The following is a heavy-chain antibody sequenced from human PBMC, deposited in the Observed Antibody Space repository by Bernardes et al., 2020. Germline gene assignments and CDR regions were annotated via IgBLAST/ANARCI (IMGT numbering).Heavy chain of an antibody. D-gene: IGHD3-22*01. CDR3: ASSITMIVVVTEYYFDY. CDR2: IKQDGSEK. J-gene: IGHJ4*02. Sequence: SLRLSCAASGFTFSSYWMSWVRQAPGKGLEWVANIKQDGSEKYYVDSVKGRFTISRDNAKNSLYLQMNSLRAEDTAVYYCASSITMIVVVTEYYFDYWGQGTLVTVSS. V-gene: IGHV3-7*03. CDR1: GFTFSSYW.